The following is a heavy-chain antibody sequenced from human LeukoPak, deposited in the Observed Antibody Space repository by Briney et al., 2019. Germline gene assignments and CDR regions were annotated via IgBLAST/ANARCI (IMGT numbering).Heavy chain of an antibody. CDR1: GFTFSSYG. CDR2: IRYDGSNK. Sequence: HPGGSLRLSCTASGFTFSSYGLHWVRQAPGKGLEWVAFIRYDGSNKYYADSVKGRFTISRDNSKNSLYLQMNSLRAEDTAVYYCARAVAYYDILSIAYYYYMDVWGKGTTVTVSS. J-gene: IGHJ6*03. V-gene: IGHV3-30*02. CDR3: ARAVAYYDILSIAYYYYMDV. D-gene: IGHD3-9*01.